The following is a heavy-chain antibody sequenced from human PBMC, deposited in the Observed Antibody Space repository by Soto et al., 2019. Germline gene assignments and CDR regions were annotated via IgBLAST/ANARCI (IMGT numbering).Heavy chain of an antibody. D-gene: IGHD5-18*01. Sequence: QVQLLQSGAEVKKPGSSVKVSCKASGGTFSNYAITWVRQAPGQGLEWLGRIIPIFGSTNFAQKFQGRVTLTADESTTTVDREVSSLRSADTAVCYCAKDGGKDGYFGNWFDPWGQGTLVTVSS. CDR1: GGTFSNYA. V-gene: IGHV1-69*15. CDR2: IIPIFGST. J-gene: IGHJ5*02. CDR3: AKDGGKDGYFGNWFDP.